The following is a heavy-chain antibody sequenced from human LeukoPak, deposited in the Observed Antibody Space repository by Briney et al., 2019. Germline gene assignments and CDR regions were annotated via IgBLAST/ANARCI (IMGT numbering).Heavy chain of an antibody. V-gene: IGHV3-23*01. Sequence: GGSLRLSCAASGFTFSSYAMSWVRQAPGKGLEWVSAISGSGGSTYYADSVKGRFTISRDNSKNTLYLQMNSLRAEDTAVYYCAKSGSSFEYSSSPPFDYWGQGTLVTVSS. J-gene: IGHJ4*02. D-gene: IGHD6-6*01. CDR3: AKSGSSFEYSSSPPFDY. CDR2: ISGSGGST. CDR1: GFTFSSYA.